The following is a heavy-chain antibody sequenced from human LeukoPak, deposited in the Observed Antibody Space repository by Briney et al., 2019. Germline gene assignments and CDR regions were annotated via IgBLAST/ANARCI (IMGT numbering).Heavy chain of an antibody. Sequence: GGSLRLSCGASGFTFSSYSMNWVRQAPGKGLEWVSYISSSSSTIYYADSVKGRFTISRDNAKNSLYLQMNSLRAEDTAVYYCARDLNIGYRGDRYYFDYWGQGTLVTVSS. V-gene: IGHV3-48*04. CDR2: ISSSSSTI. D-gene: IGHD3-10*01. J-gene: IGHJ4*02. CDR3: ARDLNIGYRGDRYYFDY. CDR1: GFTFSSYS.